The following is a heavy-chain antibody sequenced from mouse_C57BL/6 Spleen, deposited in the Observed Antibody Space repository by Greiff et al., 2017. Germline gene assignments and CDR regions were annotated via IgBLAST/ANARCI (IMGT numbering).Heavy chain of an antibody. CDR3: ARWLAQATRVYAMDY. Sequence: EVQLQQSGPELVKPGASVKMSCKASGYTFTDYNMHWVKQSHGKSLEWIGYINPNNGGTSYNQKFKGKATLTVNKSSSTAYMELRSLTSEDSAVYYCARWLAQATRVYAMDYWGQGTSVTVSS. J-gene: IGHJ4*01. CDR2: INPNNGGT. D-gene: IGHD3-2*02. CDR1: GYTFTDYN. V-gene: IGHV1-22*01.